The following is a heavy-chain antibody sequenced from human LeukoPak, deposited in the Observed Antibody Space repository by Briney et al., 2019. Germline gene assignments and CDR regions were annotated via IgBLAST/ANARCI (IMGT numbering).Heavy chain of an antibody. CDR2: ISASGGST. J-gene: IGHJ4*02. CDR3: AREGCSSTSCYTRRFDY. V-gene: IGHV3-23*01. D-gene: IGHD2-2*02. Sequence: GGSLRLSCAASGFTFSSYAMSWVRQAPGKGLEWVSAISASGGSTYYADSVKGRFTISRDNAKNSLYLQMNSLRAEDTAVYYCAREGCSSTSCYTRRFDYWGQGALVTVSS. CDR1: GFTFSSYA.